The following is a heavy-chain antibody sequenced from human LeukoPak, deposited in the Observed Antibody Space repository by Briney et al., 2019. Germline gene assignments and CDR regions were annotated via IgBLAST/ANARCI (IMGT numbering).Heavy chain of an antibody. CDR3: ASPCPNVGGYSYGPGPFWDY. Sequence: HPGGSLRLSCAASGFTFSSYEMNWVRQAPGKGLEWVSAISGGGGTTYYADSVKGRFTTFRDRSKDTLYLQMNSLRAEDTAVYYCASPCPNVGGYSYGPGPFWDYWGQGTLVTVSS. CDR2: ISGGGGTT. D-gene: IGHD5-18*01. V-gene: IGHV3-23*01. J-gene: IGHJ4*02. CDR1: GFTFSSYE.